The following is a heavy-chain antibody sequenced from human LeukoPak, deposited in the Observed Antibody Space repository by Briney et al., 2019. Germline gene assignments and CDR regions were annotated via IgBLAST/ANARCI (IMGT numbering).Heavy chain of an antibody. CDR3: ARDPGDYSNYKYYYYYMDV. CDR2: IIPILGIA. J-gene: IGHJ6*03. CDR1: GGTFSSYT. Sequence: SVKVSCKASGGTFSSYTISWVRQAPGQGLEWMGRIIPILGIANYAQKFQGRLTITADKSTSTAYMELSSLRSEDTAVYYCARDPGDYSNYKYYYYYMDVWGKGTTVTVSS. V-gene: IGHV1-69*04. D-gene: IGHD4-11*01.